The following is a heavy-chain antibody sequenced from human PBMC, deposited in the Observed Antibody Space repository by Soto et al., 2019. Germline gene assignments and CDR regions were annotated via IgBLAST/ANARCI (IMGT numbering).Heavy chain of an antibody. J-gene: IGHJ4*02. CDR1: GFTFSSYG. CDR3: ARDRSGWYFDY. V-gene: IGHV3-33*01. Sequence: QVQLVESGGGVVQPGRSLRLSCAASGFTFSSYGMHWVRQAPGKGLEWVAVIWYDGSNKYYADSVKGRFTISRDNSNNTLYLQMNSLRAEHTAVYYSARDRSGWYFDYWGQGTLVTVSS. CDR2: IWYDGSNK. D-gene: IGHD6-19*01.